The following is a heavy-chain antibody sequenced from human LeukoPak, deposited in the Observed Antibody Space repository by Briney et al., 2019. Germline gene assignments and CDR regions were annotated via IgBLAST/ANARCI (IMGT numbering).Heavy chain of an antibody. CDR2: INPSDSDT. D-gene: IGHD6-6*01. V-gene: IGHV5-51*01. CDR1: GYSFTNYW. J-gene: IGHJ4*02. Sequence: GESLKISCDGSGYSFTNYWIGWVRQMPGTRLEWMGIINPSDSDTRYSPSFQGQVTISADKSISTAYLQWSSLKASDTAMYYCARLPYSTSSYGNYWGQGTLVTVSS. CDR3: ARLPYSTSSYGNY.